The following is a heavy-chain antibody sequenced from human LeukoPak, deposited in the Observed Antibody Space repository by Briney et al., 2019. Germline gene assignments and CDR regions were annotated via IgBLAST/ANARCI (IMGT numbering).Heavy chain of an antibody. CDR2: ISGSGGST. CDR3: AKEGVKRWLYKHYFDC. CDR1: GFTFGSYA. V-gene: IGHV3-23*01. Sequence: GGSLRLSCAASGFTFGSYAMSWVRQAPGKGLEWVSAISGSGGSTYYADSVKGRFTISRDNSKNTLYLQMNSLRAEDTAVYYGAKEGVKRWLYKHYFDCWGQGTLVTVSS. D-gene: IGHD5-24*01. J-gene: IGHJ4*02.